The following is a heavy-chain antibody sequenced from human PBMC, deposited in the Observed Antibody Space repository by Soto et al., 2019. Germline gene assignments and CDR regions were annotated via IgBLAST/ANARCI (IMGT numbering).Heavy chain of an antibody. J-gene: IGHJ4*02. Sequence: QLQLQESGPGLVKPSETLSLTCTVSGGSISSSSYYWGWIRQPPGKGLEWIGSIYYSGSTYYNPSLKSRVTISVDTSKNQFSLKLSSVTAADTAVYYCARQIDYGDYGFCYWGQGTLVTVSS. CDR3: ARQIDYGDYGFCY. D-gene: IGHD4-17*01. CDR1: GGSISSSSYY. CDR2: IYYSGST. V-gene: IGHV4-39*01.